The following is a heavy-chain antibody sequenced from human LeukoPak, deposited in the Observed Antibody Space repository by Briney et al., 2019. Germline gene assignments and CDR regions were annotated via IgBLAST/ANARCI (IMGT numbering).Heavy chain of an antibody. J-gene: IGHJ4*02. CDR2: ISGSGDNT. D-gene: IGHD3-10*01. Sequence: GGSLRLSCAASGFTFDNYAMSWVRQAPGKGLEWVSAISGSGDNTYYADSVKGRFTISRDNSKNTLFLQMKSLRAEDTAIHYCAKRPRSGGRGLPFDYWGQGTLLTVSS. CDR1: GFTFDNYA. CDR3: AKRPRSGGRGLPFDY. V-gene: IGHV3-23*01.